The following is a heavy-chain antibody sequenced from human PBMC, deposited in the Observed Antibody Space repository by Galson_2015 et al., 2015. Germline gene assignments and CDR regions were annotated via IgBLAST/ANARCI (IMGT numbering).Heavy chain of an antibody. V-gene: IGHV4-61*01. Sequence: ETLSLTCTVSGGSVSSGSYYWSWIRQPPGKGLEWIGYIYYSGSTNYNPSLKSRVTISVDTSKNQFSLKLSSVTAADTAVYYCARDFIAAGGLDVWGQGTTVTVS. D-gene: IGHD3-16*02. CDR3: ARDFIAAGGLDV. CDR1: GGSVSSGSYY. CDR2: IYYSGST. J-gene: IGHJ6*02.